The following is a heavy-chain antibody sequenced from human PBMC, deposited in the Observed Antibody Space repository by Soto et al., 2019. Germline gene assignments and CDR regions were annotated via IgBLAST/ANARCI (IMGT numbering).Heavy chain of an antibody. J-gene: IGHJ4*02. V-gene: IGHV3-33*01. Sequence: GGSLRLSCAASGFTFSSYGMHWVRQAPGKGLEWVAGIWYDGSNKYYADSVKGRFTISRDNSKNTLYLQMNSLRAEDTAVYYCARDKQGSSWVDYWGQGTLVTVSS. D-gene: IGHD6-6*01. CDR1: GFTFSSYG. CDR3: ARDKQGSSWVDY. CDR2: IWYDGSNK.